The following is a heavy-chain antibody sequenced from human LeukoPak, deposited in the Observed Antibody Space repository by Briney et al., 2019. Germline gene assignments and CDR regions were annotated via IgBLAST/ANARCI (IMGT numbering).Heavy chain of an antibody. Sequence: SETLSLTCTVSGGSISSYYWSWIRQPAGKGLEWIGRIYTSGSTNYNPSLKSRVTMSVDTSKNQFSLKLSSVTAADTAVYYCARERIAAAGTLIWFDPWGREPWSPSPQ. CDR2: IYTSGST. V-gene: IGHV4-4*07. J-gene: IGHJ5*02. CDR1: GGSISSYY. D-gene: IGHD6-13*01. CDR3: ARERIAAAGTLIWFDP.